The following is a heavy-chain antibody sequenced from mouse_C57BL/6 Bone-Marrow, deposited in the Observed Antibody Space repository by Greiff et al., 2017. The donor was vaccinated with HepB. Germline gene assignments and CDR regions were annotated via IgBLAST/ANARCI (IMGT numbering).Heavy chain of an antibody. J-gene: IGHJ3*01. CDR2: IHPNSGST. CDR1: GYAFTNYL. V-gene: IGHV1-54*01. Sequence: QVQLQQSGAELVRPGTSVKVSCKASGYAFTNYLIEWVKQRPGQGLEWIGMIHPNSGSTNYNEKFKSKATLTVDKSSSTAYMQLSSLTSEDSAVYYCARSSGWGFAYWGQGTLVTVSA. D-gene: IGHD1-3*01. CDR3: ARSSGWGFAY.